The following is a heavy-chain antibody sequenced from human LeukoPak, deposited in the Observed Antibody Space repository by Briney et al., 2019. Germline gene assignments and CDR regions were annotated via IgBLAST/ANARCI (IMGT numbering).Heavy chain of an antibody. V-gene: IGHV1-69*02. CDR3: ARGGNFDY. CDR1: GGTFRCHT. J-gene: IGHJ4*02. D-gene: IGHD3-16*01. Sequence: SVKVSCKASGGTFRCHTLSWVRQAPGQGLEWMGRIIPILGIANYAQTFQGRVTITADKTTSTALMELSSLGSEDTAVYYCARGGNFDYWGQGTLVTVSS. CDR2: IIPILGIA.